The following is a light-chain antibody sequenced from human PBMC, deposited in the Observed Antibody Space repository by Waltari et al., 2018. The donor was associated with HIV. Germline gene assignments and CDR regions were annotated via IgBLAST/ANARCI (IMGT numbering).Light chain of an antibody. CDR1: SSNIGRTS. CDR3: AAWDGSLSGRV. J-gene: IGLJ3*02. CDR2: RNH. V-gene: IGLV1-47*01. Sequence: QSVLTQPPSASGTPGQRVTTSCSGSSSNIGRTSVYWYQQLPGTAPKLLIYRNHQRPSGVPDRCSGSKSGTSASLAISGLRSEDEAAYYCAAWDGSLSGRVFGGGTKLTVL.